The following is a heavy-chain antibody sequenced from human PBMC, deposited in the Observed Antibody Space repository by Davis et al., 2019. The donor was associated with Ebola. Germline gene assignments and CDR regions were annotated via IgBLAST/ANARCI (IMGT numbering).Heavy chain of an antibody. CDR2: ISCSGGST. CDR1: GFTFSSYA. Sequence: GESLKISCAASGFTFSSYAMSWVPPPPRTLLSFLSAISCSGGSTYYPDSVKGRFTISRDNSKNTLYLQMNSLRADDTAVYYCAREGKYRDESRTFDYWGQGTLVTVSS. J-gene: IGHJ4*02. D-gene: IGHD2-2*01. V-gene: IGHV3-23*01. CDR3: AREGKYRDESRTFDY.